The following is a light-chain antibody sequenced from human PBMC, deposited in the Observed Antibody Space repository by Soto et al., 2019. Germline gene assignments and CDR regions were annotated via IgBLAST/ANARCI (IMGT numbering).Light chain of an antibody. Sequence: DIQINQSPSSLSASVGDRVTITCLSSQTISTYLNWYQQKPGKAPNLLIYAASSLQSGVPSRFSGSGSGTEFTLTINSLQPEDFATYYCQQSYRTALTFGGGTKVDIK. CDR3: QQSYRTALT. J-gene: IGKJ4*01. V-gene: IGKV1-39*01. CDR1: QTISTY. CDR2: AAS.